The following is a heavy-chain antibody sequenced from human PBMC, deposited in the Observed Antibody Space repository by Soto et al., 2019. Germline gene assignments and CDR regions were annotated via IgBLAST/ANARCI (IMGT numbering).Heavy chain of an antibody. CDR1: GGSISSYY. V-gene: IGHV4-59*08. Sequence: SETLSLTCTVSGGSISSYYWSWIRQPPGKGLEWIGYIYYSGSTNYNPSLKSRVTISVDTSKNQFSLKLSSVTAADTAVYYCARIGFDAFDIWGQWTMVTVSS. CDR3: ARIGFDAFDI. D-gene: IGHD3-16*01. CDR2: IYYSGST. J-gene: IGHJ3*02.